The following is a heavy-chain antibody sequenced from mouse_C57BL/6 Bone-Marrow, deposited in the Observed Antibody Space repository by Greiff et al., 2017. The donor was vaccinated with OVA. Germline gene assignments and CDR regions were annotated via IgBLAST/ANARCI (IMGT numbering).Heavy chain of an antibody. J-gene: IGHJ2*01. CDR1: GFTFSSYT. CDR2: ISGGGGNT. CDR3: ATHDYGSGYGY. D-gene: IGHD1-1*01. Sequence: EVQLVESGGGLVKPGGSLKLSCAASGFTFSSYTMSWVRQTPEKRLEWVATISGGGGNTYYPDSVKGRFTISRDNAKNTLYLQMSSLRSEDTAVYYCATHDYGSGYGYWGQGTTLTFSS. V-gene: IGHV5-9*04.